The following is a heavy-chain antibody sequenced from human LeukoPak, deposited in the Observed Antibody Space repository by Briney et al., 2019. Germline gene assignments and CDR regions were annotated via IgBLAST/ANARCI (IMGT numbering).Heavy chain of an antibody. V-gene: IGHV1-69*01. D-gene: IGHD2-15*01. CDR1: GGTFSSYA. J-gene: IGHJ4*02. Sequence: SVKVSCTASGGTFSSYAISWVRQAPGQGLEWMGGIIPIFGTANYAQKFQGRVTITADESTSTAYMELSSLRSEDTAVYYCARGGVVAASPYYFDYWGQGTLVTVSS. CDR3: ARGGVVAASPYYFDY. CDR2: IIPIFGTA.